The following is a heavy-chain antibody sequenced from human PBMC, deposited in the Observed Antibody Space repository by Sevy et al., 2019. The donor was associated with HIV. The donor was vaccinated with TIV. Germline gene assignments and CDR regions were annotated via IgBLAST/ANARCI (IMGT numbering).Heavy chain of an antibody. CDR2: ISAYNGNT. V-gene: IGHV1-18*01. Sequence: ASVKVSCKASGYTFTSYGISWVRQAAGQGLEWMGWISAYNGNTNYAQKLQGRVTMTTDTSTSTAYMELRSLRSDDTAVYYCARDSIPLVQGVIITPYYYGMDVWGQGTTVTVSS. J-gene: IGHJ6*02. CDR1: GYTFTSYG. D-gene: IGHD3-10*01. CDR3: ARDSIPLVQGVIITPYYYGMDV.